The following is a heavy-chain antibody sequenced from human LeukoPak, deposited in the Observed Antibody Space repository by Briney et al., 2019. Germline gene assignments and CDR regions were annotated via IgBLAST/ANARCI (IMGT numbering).Heavy chain of an antibody. Sequence: SETLSLTCTVSGGSISSYYWSWIRQPPGKGLEWIGYIYTSGSTNYNPSLKSRVTISVDTSKNQFSLKLSSVTAADTAVYYCARLRKDPLYGQSYYYYYMDVWGKGTMVTVSS. V-gene: IGHV4-4*09. CDR2: IYTSGST. CDR1: GGSISSYY. D-gene: IGHD2/OR15-2a*01. J-gene: IGHJ6*03. CDR3: ARLRKDPLYGQSYYYYYMDV.